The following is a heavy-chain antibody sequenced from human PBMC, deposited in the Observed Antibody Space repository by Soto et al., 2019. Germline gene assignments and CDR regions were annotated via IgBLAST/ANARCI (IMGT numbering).Heavy chain of an antibody. V-gene: IGHV3-21*01. Sequence: EVQLVESGGGLVKPGGSLRLSCAASGFTFSSYSTNWVRQAPGKGLEWVSSISSSSSYIYYADSVKGRFTISRDNAKNSLYLQMNSLRAEDTAVYYCARDGKFWSGPDYWGQGTLVTVSS. CDR3: ARDGKFWSGPDY. CDR2: ISSSSSYI. D-gene: IGHD3-3*01. J-gene: IGHJ4*02. CDR1: GFTFSSYS.